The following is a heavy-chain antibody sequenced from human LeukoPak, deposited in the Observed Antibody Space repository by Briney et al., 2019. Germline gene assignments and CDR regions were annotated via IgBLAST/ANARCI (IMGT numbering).Heavy chain of an antibody. D-gene: IGHD3-22*01. V-gene: IGHV3-74*01. CDR3: ARDFAVTYYYDSSGYYY. CDR2: INSDGSST. CDR1: GFTFSSYW. J-gene: IGHJ4*02. Sequence: GGSLRLSCAASGFTFSSYWMHWVRQAPGKGLVWVSRINSDGSSTSYADSVKGRFTISRDNAKNTLYLQMNSLRAEDTAVYYCARDFAVTYYYDSSGYYYWGQGTLVTVSS.